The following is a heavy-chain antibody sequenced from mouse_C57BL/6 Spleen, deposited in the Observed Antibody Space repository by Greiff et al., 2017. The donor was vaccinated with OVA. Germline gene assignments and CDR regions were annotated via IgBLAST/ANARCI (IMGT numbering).Heavy chain of an antibody. CDR2: IYPGDGDT. V-gene: IGHV1-82*01. Sequence: VQLQQSGPELVKPGASVKISCKASGYAFSSSWMNWVKQRPGKGLEWIGRIYPGDGDTNYNGKFKGKATLTADKSSSTAYMQLSSLTSEDSAVYFCARRGVSDDDFDYWGQGTTLTVSS. J-gene: IGHJ2*01. CDR3: ARRGVSDDDFDY. CDR1: GYAFSSSW.